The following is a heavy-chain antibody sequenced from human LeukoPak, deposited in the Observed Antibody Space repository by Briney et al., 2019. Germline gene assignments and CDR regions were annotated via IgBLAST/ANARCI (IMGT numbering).Heavy chain of an antibody. V-gene: IGHV3-73*01. D-gene: IGHD1-26*01. CDR1: GFTFSGSA. Sequence: GGSLKLSCAASGFTFSGSAMHWVRQACGKGLEGVGRIRSKANSYATAYAASVKGRFTISRDDSKNTAYLQMNSLKTEDTAVYYCTSRVIVGSPMDVWGQGTTVTVSS. J-gene: IGHJ6*02. CDR2: IRSKANSYAT. CDR3: TSRVIVGSPMDV.